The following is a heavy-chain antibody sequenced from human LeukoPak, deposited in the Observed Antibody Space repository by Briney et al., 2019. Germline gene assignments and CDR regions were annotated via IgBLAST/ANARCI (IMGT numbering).Heavy chain of an antibody. CDR3: ARRGGIIRGVASYYYMDV. Sequence: SETLSLTCTVSGGSISSNSYYWGWIRQPPGKGLEWIGSIYYSGSTYYNPSLKSRVTISVDTSKNQFSLKLSSVTAADTAAYYCARRGGIIRGVASYYYMDVWGKGTTVTISS. D-gene: IGHD3-10*01. CDR2: IYYSGST. J-gene: IGHJ6*03. CDR1: GGSISSNSYY. V-gene: IGHV4-39*01.